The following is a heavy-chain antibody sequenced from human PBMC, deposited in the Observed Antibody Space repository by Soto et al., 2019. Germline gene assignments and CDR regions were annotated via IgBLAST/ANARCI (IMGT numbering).Heavy chain of an antibody. CDR1: GFTFSSYS. Sequence: PGGSLRLSCAASGFTFSSYSMNWVRQAPGKGLEWVAVISYDGSNKYYADSVKGRFTISRDNSKNTLYLQMNSLRAEDTAVYYCARDPEGSYTLEYWGQGTLVTVSS. CDR2: ISYDGSNK. V-gene: IGHV3-33*08. D-gene: IGHD1-26*01. J-gene: IGHJ4*02. CDR3: ARDPEGSYTLEY.